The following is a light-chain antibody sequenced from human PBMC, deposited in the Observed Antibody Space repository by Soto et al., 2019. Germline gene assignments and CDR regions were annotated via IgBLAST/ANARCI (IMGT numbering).Light chain of an antibody. Sequence: EIVLTQSPGTLSLSPGERATLSCRASETVAGSYLAWYQQKPGQAPRLLIHGASTRATGIADRFSGSVSGTDFTLTISRLEPEDFAVYYCQLYGTSPKTFGQGTKVEI. V-gene: IGKV3-20*01. CDR2: GAS. CDR1: ETVAGSY. J-gene: IGKJ1*01. CDR3: QLYGTSPKT.